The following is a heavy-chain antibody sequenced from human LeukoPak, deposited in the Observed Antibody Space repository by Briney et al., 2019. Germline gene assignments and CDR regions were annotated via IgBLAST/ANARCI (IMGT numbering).Heavy chain of an antibody. Sequence: GGSLRLSCAASGFTFRSFSMNWVRQAPGKGLEWVSAISSSGRYMYYADSVKGRFTISRDNANNSLYLQMDSLRAEDTAVYYCAKDVRSEYFDYWGQGMLVTVSS. CDR1: GFTFRSFS. CDR2: ISSSGRYM. V-gene: IGHV3-21*01. J-gene: IGHJ4*02. CDR3: AKDVRSEYFDY.